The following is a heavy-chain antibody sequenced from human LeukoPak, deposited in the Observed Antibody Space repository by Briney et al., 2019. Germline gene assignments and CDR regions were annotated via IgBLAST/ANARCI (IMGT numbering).Heavy chain of an antibody. J-gene: IGHJ4*02. D-gene: IGHD5-24*01. CDR2: INTSGST. CDR3: ARDSRWLQSLDY. Sequence: SETLSLTCTVSGGSISSGSYYWSWIRQPAGKGLEWIGRINTSGSTNYNPSLKSRVTISVDTSKNQFSLKLSSVTAADTAVYYCARDSRWLQSLDYWGQGTLVTVSS. CDR1: GGSISSGSYY. V-gene: IGHV4-61*02.